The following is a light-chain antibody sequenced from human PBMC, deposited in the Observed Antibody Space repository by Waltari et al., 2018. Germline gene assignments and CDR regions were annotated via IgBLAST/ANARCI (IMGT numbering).Light chain of an antibody. J-gene: IGKJ1*01. V-gene: IGKV3-20*01. CDR3: QHYLRLPAT. CDR2: GAS. CDR1: QRVSRAF. Sequence: EIVLTQSPGTLSLSPGERATLSCRASQRVSRAFAWYQQKPGQAPRLLIYGASNRATGIPDRFSGSGSATDFSLTFSSLEPEDFAVYYCQHYLRLPATFGQGTKVEIK.